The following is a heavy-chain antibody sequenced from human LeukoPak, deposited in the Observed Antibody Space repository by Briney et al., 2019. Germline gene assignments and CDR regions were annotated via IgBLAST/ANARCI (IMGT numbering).Heavy chain of an antibody. CDR3: AKDPVEMATITDY. D-gene: IGHD5-24*01. Sequence: GRSLRLSCAASGFTFSSYGTHWVRQAPGKGLEWVAVISYDGSNKYYADSVKGRFTISRDNSKNTLYLQMNSLRAEDTAVYYCAKDPVEMATITDYWGQGTLVTVSS. CDR2: ISYDGSNK. J-gene: IGHJ4*02. CDR1: GFTFSSYG. V-gene: IGHV3-30*18.